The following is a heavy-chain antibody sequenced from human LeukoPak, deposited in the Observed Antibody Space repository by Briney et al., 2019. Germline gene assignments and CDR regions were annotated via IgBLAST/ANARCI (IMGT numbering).Heavy chain of an antibody. CDR3: ARDLECSGGSCYSEGHY. CDR1: GGSISSSSYY. J-gene: IGHJ4*02. CDR2: IYYSGST. D-gene: IGHD2-15*01. Sequence: PSETLSLTCTVSGGSISSSSYYWGWIRQPPGKGLEWIGSIYYSGSTYYNPSLKSRVTISVDTSKNQFSLKLSSVTAADTAVYYCARDLECSGGSCYSEGHYWGQGTLVTVSS. V-gene: IGHV4-39*07.